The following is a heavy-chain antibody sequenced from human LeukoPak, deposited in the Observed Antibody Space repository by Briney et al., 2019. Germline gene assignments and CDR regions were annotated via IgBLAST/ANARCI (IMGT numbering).Heavy chain of an antibody. J-gene: IGHJ5*02. V-gene: IGHV1-2*02. Sequence: ASVKVSCKASGYTFTDYYIHWVRQAPGQGLEWMGWINPNSGATNYPQSFVGRVSMTRDTSISTAYMDLSSLRSEDTAVYYCAREGPWGQGTLVTVSS. CDR2: INPNSGAT. CDR3: AREGP. CDR1: GYTFTDYY.